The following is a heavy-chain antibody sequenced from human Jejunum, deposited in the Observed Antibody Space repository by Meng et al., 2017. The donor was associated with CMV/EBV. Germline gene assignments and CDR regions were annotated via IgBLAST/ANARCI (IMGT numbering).Heavy chain of an antibody. J-gene: IGHJ4*02. Sequence: AASGFTFSTYWMQWVRQAPGEGLLWVSRINTDGSDTNYADSVKGRFTISRDNAKNTLYLQMNSLRVEDTAVYYCVRPTYTNSRTDYWGQGSLVTVSS. CDR3: VRPTYTNSRTDY. CDR1: GFTFSTYW. V-gene: IGHV3-74*01. CDR2: INTDGSDT. D-gene: IGHD6-6*01.